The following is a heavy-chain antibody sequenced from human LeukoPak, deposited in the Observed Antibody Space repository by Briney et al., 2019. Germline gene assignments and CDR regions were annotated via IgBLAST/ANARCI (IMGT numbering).Heavy chain of an antibody. CDR3: ATTLRPQPYYDFWSGYPGDYMDV. D-gene: IGHD3-3*01. J-gene: IGHJ6*03. CDR2: IYYSGST. V-gene: IGHV4-39*07. CDR1: GGSISSSSYY. Sequence: SETLSLTCTVSGGSISSSSYYWGWIRQPPGKGLEWIGSIYYSGSTYYNPSLKSRVTISVDTSKNQFSLKLSSVTAADTAVYYCATTLRPQPYYDFWSGYPGDYMDVWGKGTTVTVSS.